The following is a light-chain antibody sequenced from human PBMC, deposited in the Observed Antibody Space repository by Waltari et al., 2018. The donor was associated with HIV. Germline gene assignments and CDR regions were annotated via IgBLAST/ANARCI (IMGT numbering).Light chain of an antibody. CDR1: QDVGTW. V-gene: IGKV1-12*01. J-gene: IGKJ2*01. Sequence: DIQITQSPSSVSASVGDRVTITCRATQDVGTWLAWYQQRPWKAPYLLIYAASHLKSGGPSRFSGSGSGTDFTLTISSLQPEDFATYYCHQANTFPYTFGQGTKLEMK. CDR3: HQANTFPYT. CDR2: AAS.